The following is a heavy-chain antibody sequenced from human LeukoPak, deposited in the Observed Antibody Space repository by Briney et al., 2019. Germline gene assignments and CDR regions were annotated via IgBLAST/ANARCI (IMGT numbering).Heavy chain of an antibody. V-gene: IGHV1-69*13. D-gene: IGHD3-9*01. J-gene: IGHJ3*02. CDR3: ARFGYDILTGLRGAFDI. CDR2: IIPIFGTA. CDR1: GGTFSSYA. Sequence: ASVKVSCKASGGTFSSYAISWVRQAPGQGLEWMGGIIPIFGTANYAQKFQGRVTITADESTSTAYMELSSLRSEDTAVYYCARFGYDILTGLRGAFDIWGQGAMVAVSS.